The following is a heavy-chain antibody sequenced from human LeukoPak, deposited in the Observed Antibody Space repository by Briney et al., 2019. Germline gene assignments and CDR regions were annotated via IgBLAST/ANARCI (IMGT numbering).Heavy chain of an antibody. V-gene: IGHV1-69*04. Sequence: SVKVSCKASGGTFSSYAISWVRQAPGQGLEWMGRIIPILGIANYAQKFQGRVTITADKSTSTAYMELRSLRSDDTAVYYCAGTYCSSTSCAFDPWGQGTLVTVSS. J-gene: IGHJ5*02. CDR2: IIPILGIA. CDR3: AGTYCSSTSCAFDP. D-gene: IGHD2-2*01. CDR1: GGTFSSYA.